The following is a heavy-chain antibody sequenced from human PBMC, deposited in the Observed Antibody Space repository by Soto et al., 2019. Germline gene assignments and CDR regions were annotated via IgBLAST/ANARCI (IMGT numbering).Heavy chain of an antibody. CDR2: IGRKANNYAT. CDR1: GFTFSGSV. V-gene: IGHV3-73*02. Sequence: ELQLVESGGGLVQPGGSLKLSCAASGFTFSGSVIHWVRQASGKGLEWVGHIGRKANNYATTYAASVKGRFSIFRDDSENTAYLQMISLKTEDTAVYYCSSQDSSGDACQHPNWGQGTLVTVSS. CDR3: SSQDSSGDACQHPN. D-gene: IGHD6-25*01. J-gene: IGHJ4*02.